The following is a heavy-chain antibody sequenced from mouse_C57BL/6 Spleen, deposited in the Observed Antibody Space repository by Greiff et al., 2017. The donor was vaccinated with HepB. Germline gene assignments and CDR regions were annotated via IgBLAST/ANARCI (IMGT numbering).Heavy chain of an antibody. J-gene: IGHJ2*01. Sequence: QVQLKQPGAELVMPGASVKLSCKASGYTFTSYWMHWVKQRPGQGLEWIGEIDPSDSYTNYNQKFKGKSTLTVDKSSSTAYMQLSSLTSEDSAVYYCARRFYGYLYYCDYWGQGTTLTVSS. CDR1: GYTFTSYW. D-gene: IGHD2-2*01. CDR3: ARRFYGYLYYCDY. CDR2: IDPSDSYT. V-gene: IGHV1-69*01.